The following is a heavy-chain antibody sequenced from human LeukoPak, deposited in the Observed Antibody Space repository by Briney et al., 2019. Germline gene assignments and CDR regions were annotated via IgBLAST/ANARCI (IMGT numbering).Heavy chain of an antibody. CDR2: IYYSGST. D-gene: IGHD5-12*01. CDR3: ARRARGYSGYDYFDY. Sequence: PSETLSLTCTVSGGSISSSSYYWGWLRQPPGKGLEWFVSIYYSGSTYYNPSLKSLVTISVDTSKNQFSLKLSSVTAADTAVYYCARRARGYSGYDYFDYWGQGTLVTVSS. V-gene: IGHV4-39*01. CDR1: GGSISSSSYY. J-gene: IGHJ4*02.